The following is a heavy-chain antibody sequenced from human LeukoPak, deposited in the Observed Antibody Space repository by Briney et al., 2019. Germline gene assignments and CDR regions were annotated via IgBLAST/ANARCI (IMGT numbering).Heavy chain of an antibody. J-gene: IGHJ4*02. V-gene: IGHV4-59*01. D-gene: IGHD4-17*01. CDR3: ARGGGSTEY. Sequence: SETLSLTCTVSGGSLSSNYCSSIRQPPGKGLEWIGYFYDTGGTNYNTSPKSRVTTSLDTSKNQFSLKLHSVPAADTAIYYCARGGGSTEYWGQGLLVTVSS. CDR2: FYDTGGT. CDR1: GGSLSSNY.